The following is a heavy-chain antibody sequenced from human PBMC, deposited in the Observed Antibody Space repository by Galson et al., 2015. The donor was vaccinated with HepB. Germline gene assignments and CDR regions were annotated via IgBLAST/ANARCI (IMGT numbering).Heavy chain of an antibody. CDR2: IKQDGSEK. J-gene: IGHJ6*02. CDR1: GFTFSSYW. V-gene: IGHV3-7*03. CDR3: ARFSRGGWSNYYYYGMDG. Sequence: SLRLSCAASGFTFSSYWMSWVRQAPGKGLEWVANIKQDGSEKYYVDSVKGRFTISRDNAKNSLYLQMNSLRAEDTAVYYCARFSRGGWSNYYYYGMDGWGQGTTVTVSS. D-gene: IGHD6-19*01.